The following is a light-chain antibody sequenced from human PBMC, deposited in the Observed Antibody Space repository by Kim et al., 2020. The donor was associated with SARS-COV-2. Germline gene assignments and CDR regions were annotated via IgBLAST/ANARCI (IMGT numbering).Light chain of an antibody. V-gene: IGLV3-19*01. CDR3: NSRDSSGNRWV. CDR2: GKN. J-gene: IGLJ3*02. Sequence: LGQTVRIKCQGDSLRSYYASWYQQKPGQAPVLVIYGKNNRPSGIPDRFSGSSSGNTASLTITGAQAEDEADYYCNSRDSSGNRWVFGGGTQLTVL. CDR1: SLRSYY.